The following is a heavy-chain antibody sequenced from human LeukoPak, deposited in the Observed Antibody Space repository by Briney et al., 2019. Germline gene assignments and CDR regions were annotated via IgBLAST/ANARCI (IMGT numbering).Heavy chain of an antibody. CDR3: AKGDTMIEGGAFDI. D-gene: IGHD3-22*01. CDR1: GFTFSSYA. Sequence: GGSLRLSCAASGFTFSSYAMSWVRQAPGKGLEWVSAISGSGGSTYYADSVKGRFTISRDNSKNSLYLQMSSLRAEDTALYYCAKGDTMIEGGAFDIWGQGTMVTVSS. J-gene: IGHJ3*02. CDR2: ISGSGGST. V-gene: IGHV3-23*01.